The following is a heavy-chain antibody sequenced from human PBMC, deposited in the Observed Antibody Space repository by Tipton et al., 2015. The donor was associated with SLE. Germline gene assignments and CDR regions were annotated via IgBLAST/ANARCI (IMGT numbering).Heavy chain of an antibody. J-gene: IGHJ4*02. D-gene: IGHD6-13*01. V-gene: IGHV4-39*07. CDR3: ARGRTGSVAAAGNDY. CDR2: IDHSGST. Sequence: TLSLTYTVSGGSISSSSYYWSWIRQPPGKGLEWVGEIDHSGSTNYSPSLKSRVTISVDTSKNQFSLKLSSMTAADTAVYYCARGRTGSVAAAGNDYWGQGTRVTVSS. CDR1: GGSISSSSYY.